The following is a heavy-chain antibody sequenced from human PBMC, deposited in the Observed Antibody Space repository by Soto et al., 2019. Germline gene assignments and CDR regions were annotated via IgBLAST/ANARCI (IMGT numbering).Heavy chain of an antibody. J-gene: IGHJ4*02. V-gene: IGHV3-23*01. CDR1: GFTFSNYA. D-gene: IGHD6-19*01. CDR3: AKRSGSGWSGVKHFDY. CDR2: MSGSGSST. Sequence: GGSLRLSCAASGFTFSNYAMSWVRQAPGKGLEWVSAMSGSGSSTYYADSVKGRFTISRDNSRNTLYLQMNSLRAEDTAVYYCAKRSGSGWSGVKHFDYWGQGNLVTVSS.